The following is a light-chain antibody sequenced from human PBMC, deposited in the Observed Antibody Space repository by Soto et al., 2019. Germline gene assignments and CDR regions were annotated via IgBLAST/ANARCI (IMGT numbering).Light chain of an antibody. CDR3: QQYNDWPLT. CDR2: GAS. CDR1: QSVSSN. V-gene: IGKV3D-15*01. Sequence: EIVLTQSPGTLSLSPGERATLSCRASQSVSSNLAWYQQKPGQVPRLLIYGASTRANGFPVRFSGSGSGTEFTLTISSLQSEDLAVYYCQQYNDWPLTFGGGTKVDIK. J-gene: IGKJ4*01.